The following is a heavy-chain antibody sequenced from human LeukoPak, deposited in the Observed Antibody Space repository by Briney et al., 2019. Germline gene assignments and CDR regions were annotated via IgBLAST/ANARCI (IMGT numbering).Heavy chain of an antibody. Sequence: GESLRLSCAASGISISSYAMSWVRQAPGKGLEWVSGISISGGSTSYADSVKGRFTISRDNPRNTLYMETNSLRAEDTALYYCATMHPYYDGRGYWVQWGQGTLVTVSS. V-gene: IGHV3-23*01. J-gene: IGHJ4*02. D-gene: IGHD3-22*01. CDR2: ISISGGST. CDR3: ATMHPYYDGRGYWVQ. CDR1: GISISSYA.